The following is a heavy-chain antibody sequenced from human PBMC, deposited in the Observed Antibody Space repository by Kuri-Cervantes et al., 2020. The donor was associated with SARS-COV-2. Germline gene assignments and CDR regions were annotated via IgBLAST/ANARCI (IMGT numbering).Heavy chain of an antibody. V-gene: IGHV1-69*10. CDR3: AREGAVAGRGYFDY. CDR2: IIPILGIA. D-gene: IGHD6-19*01. J-gene: IGHJ4*02. CDR1: GGTFSSYA. Sequence: VKVSCKASGGTFSSYAISWVRQAPGQGLEWMGGIIPILGIANYAQKFQGRVTITADKSTSTAYMELRSLRSDGTAVYYCAREGAVAGRGYFDYWGQGTLVTVSS.